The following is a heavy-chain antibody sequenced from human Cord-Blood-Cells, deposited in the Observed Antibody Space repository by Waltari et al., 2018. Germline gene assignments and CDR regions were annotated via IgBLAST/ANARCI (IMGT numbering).Heavy chain of an antibody. J-gene: IGHJ5*02. D-gene: IGHD6-13*01. CDR1: GYSISSGYY. Sequence: QVQLQESGPGLVKPSETLSLTCAVSGYSISSGYYWGWIRQPQGKGLEWIGSIYHSGSTYNNPALKRRVTTSLDTSKNQFSLTLSSVTAADTAVYYCARDIPSSHDSPINWFDPWGQGTLVTVSS. CDR3: ARDIPSSHDSPINWFDP. CDR2: IYHSGST. V-gene: IGHV4-38-2*02.